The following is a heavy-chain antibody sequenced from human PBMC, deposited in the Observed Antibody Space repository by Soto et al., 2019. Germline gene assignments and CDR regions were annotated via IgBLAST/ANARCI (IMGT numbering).Heavy chain of an antibody. CDR2: IYYSGST. V-gene: IGHV4-39*01. D-gene: IGHD2-2*02. J-gene: IGHJ6*02. CDR3: ARLGMACSSTSCYTPGDYYGMDV. Sequence: SETLSLTCTVSGGSISSSSYYWGWIRQPPGKGLEWIGSIYYSGSTYYNPSLKSRVTISVDTSKNQFSLKLSSVTAADTAVYYCARLGMACSSTSCYTPGDYYGMDVWGQGTTVT. CDR1: GGSISSSSYY.